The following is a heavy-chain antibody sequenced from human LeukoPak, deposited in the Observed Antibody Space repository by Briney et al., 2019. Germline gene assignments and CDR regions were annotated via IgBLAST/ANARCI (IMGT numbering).Heavy chain of an antibody. CDR2: ISYDGSNK. CDR1: GFTFSSYA. CDR3: ANPYYDFWSGKTSDAFDI. J-gene: IGHJ3*02. V-gene: IGHV3-30*01. Sequence: GGSLRLSCAASGFTFSSYAMHWVRQAPGKGLEWVAVISYDGSNKYYADSVKGRFTISRDNSKNALYLQMNSLRAEDTVVYYGANPYYDFWSGKTSDAFDIWRQGTMVTAYS. D-gene: IGHD3-3*01.